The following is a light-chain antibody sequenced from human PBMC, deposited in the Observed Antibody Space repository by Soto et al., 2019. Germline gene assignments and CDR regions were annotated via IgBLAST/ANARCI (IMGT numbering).Light chain of an antibody. CDR1: QSVSSN. CDR2: GAS. J-gene: IGKJ5*01. V-gene: IGKV3-15*01. Sequence: EIVMTQSPATLSVSPGERATLSCRASQSVSSNLAWYQQKPGQAPRLLIYGASTRANGITDRFSGSGSGTELTLTISSLQSEDFAVYYCQQYNNWPPYTFGQGTRLEIK. CDR3: QQYNNWPPYT.